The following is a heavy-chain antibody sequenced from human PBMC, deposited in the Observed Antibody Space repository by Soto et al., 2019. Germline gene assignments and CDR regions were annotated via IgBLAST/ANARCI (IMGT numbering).Heavy chain of an antibody. Sequence: GASVKVSCKASGYTFTDYYMHWVRQAPGQGLEWMGWINPMSGGTKSAQKFQGWVTMTRDTSITTAYMELSRLRSDDMAVYYCARDPNYYDSSGYSWPPSYYFDYWGQGTLVTSP. J-gene: IGHJ4*02. CDR1: GYTFTDYY. V-gene: IGHV1-2*04. CDR3: ARDPNYYDSSGYSWPPSYYFDY. CDR2: INPMSGGT. D-gene: IGHD3-22*01.